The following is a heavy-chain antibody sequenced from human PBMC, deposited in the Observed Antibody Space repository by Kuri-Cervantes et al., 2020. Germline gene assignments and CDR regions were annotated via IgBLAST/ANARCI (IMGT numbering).Heavy chain of an antibody. D-gene: IGHD6-13*01. CDR2: INHSGIT. V-gene: IGHV4-34*01. Sequence: SETLSLTCAVYGGSFSGHYWSWIRQPPGKGLEWTGEINHSGITNYKPSLKSRVTISVDTSKSQFSLKLSSVTAADTAMYYCARTGQSLTSIAAAGTNSDLWGQGTLVTVSS. J-gene: IGHJ4*02. CDR3: ARTGQSLTSIAAAGTNSDL. CDR1: GGSFSGHY.